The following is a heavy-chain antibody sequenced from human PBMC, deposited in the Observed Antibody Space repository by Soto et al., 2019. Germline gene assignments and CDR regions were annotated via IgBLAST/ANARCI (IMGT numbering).Heavy chain of an antibody. CDR1: GGTISSGGYC. J-gene: IGHJ6*02. Sequence: QVQLQESGPGLVKPSQTLSLTCTVSGGTISSGGYCWSWIRQHPGKGLEWIGYIYYSGSTYYNPSLKSRVTISVDTSKNQFSLKLSSVTAADTAVYYCARDREVDYGDYYYYYGMDVWGQGTTVTVSS. CDR3: ARDREVDYGDYYYYYGMDV. D-gene: IGHD4-17*01. V-gene: IGHV4-31*03. CDR2: IYYSGST.